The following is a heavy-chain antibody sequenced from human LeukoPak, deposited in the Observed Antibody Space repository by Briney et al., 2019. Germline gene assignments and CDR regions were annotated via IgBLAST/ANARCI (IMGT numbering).Heavy chain of an antibody. CDR3: ARERVAGRNPVVY. Sequence: ETLSLTCAVYGGSFSGYYWSWVRQAPGKGLEWVANIKQDGSEKYYVDSVKGRFTISRDNAKNSLYLQMNSLRAEDTAVYYCARERVAGRNPVVYWGQGTLVTVSS. CDR2: IKQDGSEK. V-gene: IGHV3-7*01. CDR1: GGSFSGYY. D-gene: IGHD6-19*01. J-gene: IGHJ4*02.